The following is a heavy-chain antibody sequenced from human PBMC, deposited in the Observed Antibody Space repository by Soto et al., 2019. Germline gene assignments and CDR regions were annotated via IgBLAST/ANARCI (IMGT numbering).Heavy chain of an antibody. D-gene: IGHD3-3*01. J-gene: IGHJ5*02. V-gene: IGHV1-3*01. CDR3: AREGYDFWSGYYGWFDP. CDR1: GYTFTSYA. Sequence: ASVKVSCKASGYTFTSYAMHWVRQAPGQRLEWMGWINAGNGNTKYSQKFQGRVTITRDTSASTAYMELSSLRSEDTAVYYCAREGYDFWSGYYGWFDPCGQGTLVTVSS. CDR2: INAGNGNT.